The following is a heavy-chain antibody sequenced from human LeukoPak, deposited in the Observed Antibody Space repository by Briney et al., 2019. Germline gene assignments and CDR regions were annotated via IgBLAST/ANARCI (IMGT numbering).Heavy chain of an antibody. V-gene: IGHV3-11*01. CDR1: GFTFSDYY. J-gene: IGHJ4*02. D-gene: IGHD4-17*01. Sequence: GGPLRLSCAASGFTFSDYYMSWIRQAPGKGLEWVSYISSSGSTIYYADSVKGRFTISKDNAKNSLYLQMNSLRAEDTAVYYCASQYKTVTTYYWGQGTLVTVSS. CDR2: ISSSGSTI. CDR3: ASQYKTVTTYY.